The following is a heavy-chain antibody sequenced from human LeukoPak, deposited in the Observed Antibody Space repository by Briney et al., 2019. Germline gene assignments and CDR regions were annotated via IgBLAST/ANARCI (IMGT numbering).Heavy chain of an antibody. CDR1: GFTFSTYG. CDR3: AREYYYDSSGYRGYYFDY. Sequence: GGSLRLSCAASGFTFSTYGMQWVRQAPGKGLEWVAILGYDGATALYADSVKGRFTISRDTSKSTLYLQMDSLRAEDTAVYFCAREYYYDSSGYRGYYFDYWGQGTLVTVSS. J-gene: IGHJ4*02. CDR2: LGYDGATA. D-gene: IGHD3-22*01. V-gene: IGHV3-33*01.